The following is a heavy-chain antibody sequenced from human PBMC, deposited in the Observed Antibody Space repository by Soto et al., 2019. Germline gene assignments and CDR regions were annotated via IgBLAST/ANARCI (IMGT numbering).Heavy chain of an antibody. CDR1: GFTFDDYA. D-gene: IGHD6-19*01. V-gene: IGHV3-43D*04. Sequence: GGSLRLSCAASGFTFDDYAMHWVRQAPGKGLEWVSLISWDGGSAYYADSVKGRFTISRDNSKNSLYLQMNSLRAEDTALYYCAKDVAVARDYYYYGMDVWGQGTTVTVSS. CDR3: AKDVAVARDYYYYGMDV. CDR2: ISWDGGSA. J-gene: IGHJ6*02.